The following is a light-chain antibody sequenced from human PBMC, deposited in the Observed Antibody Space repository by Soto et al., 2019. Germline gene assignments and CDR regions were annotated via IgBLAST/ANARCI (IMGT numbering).Light chain of an antibody. CDR3: QQSHSSPYT. CDR2: AAS. J-gene: IGKJ2*01. V-gene: IGKV1-39*01. CDR1: QSIARF. Sequence: DLQMTQSPSSLSASIGDRITITCRTSQSIARFLNWYQQKPGKAPKLLIFAASYLPTGVPSRFSGSGSGTDFPLTISSLQPEDFATYYCQQSHSSPYTFGQATHLVIK.